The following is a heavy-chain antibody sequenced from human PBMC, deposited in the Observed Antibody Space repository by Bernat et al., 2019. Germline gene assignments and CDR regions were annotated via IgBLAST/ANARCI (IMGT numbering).Heavy chain of an antibody. CDR3: VRAPGIATA. CDR2: ISSNGGRK. V-gene: IGHV3-64D*06. D-gene: IGHD6-13*01. CDR1: GFTFSSYA. Sequence: EVQLVESGGGLVQPGGSLRLSCSASGFTFSSYAMHWVRQAPGKGLEYVSAISSNGGRKYYADSVKGRFTIARDNYKNTLYLQMSSLRAEDTAVYYCVRAPGIATAWGQGTLVTVSS. J-gene: IGHJ5*02.